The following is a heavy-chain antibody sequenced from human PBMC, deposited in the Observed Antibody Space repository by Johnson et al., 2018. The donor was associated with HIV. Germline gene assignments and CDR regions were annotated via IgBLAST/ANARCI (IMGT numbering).Heavy chain of an antibody. D-gene: IGHD6-6*01. CDR3: AQTGGIAARLTPSPAFDD. Sequence: QVQLVESGGGLVKPGGSLRLSCAASGFTFSDFYMSWIRQAPGRGLEWISYISTTGTTIYYAESVKGRFTISRDNDKNSLYLQMNSLRAEDTAVYYCAQTGGIAARLTPSPAFDDWGQGTMVTVSS. J-gene: IGHJ3*01. V-gene: IGHV3-11*01. CDR1: GFTFSDFY. CDR2: ISTTGTTI.